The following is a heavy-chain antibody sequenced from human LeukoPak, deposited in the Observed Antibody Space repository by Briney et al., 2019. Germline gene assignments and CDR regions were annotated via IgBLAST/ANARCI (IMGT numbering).Heavy chain of an antibody. Sequence: GGSLRLSCGASRFTFSNYWMSWVRQAPGKGLEWVANIKEDGSEKDYVDSVKGRFTISRDDAMNSLYLQMNSLRAEDTAVYFCARDRRGPFDYWGQGTLVTVSS. J-gene: IGHJ4*02. CDR1: RFTFSNYW. V-gene: IGHV3-7*03. D-gene: IGHD3-10*01. CDR3: ARDRRGPFDY. CDR2: IKEDGSEK.